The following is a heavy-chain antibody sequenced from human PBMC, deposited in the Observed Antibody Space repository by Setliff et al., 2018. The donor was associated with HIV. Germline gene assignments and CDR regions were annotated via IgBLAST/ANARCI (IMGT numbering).Heavy chain of an antibody. CDR3: ARVPGPITPIDY. CDR1: GDFFSSDYY. V-gene: IGHV4-38-2*02. CDR2: IYYSGST. Sequence: PSETLSLTCTVSGDFFSSDYYWGWIRQPPGKGLEWIGSIYYSGSTNYNPSPKSRVTISVDTSKNQFSLKLSSVTAADTAVYYCARVPGPITPIDYWGQGTLVTVSS. J-gene: IGHJ4*02. D-gene: IGHD1-20*01.